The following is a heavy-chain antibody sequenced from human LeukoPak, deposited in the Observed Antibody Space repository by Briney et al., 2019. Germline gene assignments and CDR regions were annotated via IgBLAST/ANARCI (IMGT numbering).Heavy chain of an antibody. CDR1: GGSISSYY. J-gene: IGHJ4*02. CDR2: IYYSGST. Sequence: SETLSLTCTVSGGSISSYYWSWIRQPPGKGLEWIGYIYYSGSTNYNPSLKSRVTISVDTPKNQFSLKLSSVTAADTAVYYCASLSKITMIDHWGQGTLVTVSS. V-gene: IGHV4-59*01. D-gene: IGHD3-22*01. CDR3: ASLSKITMIDH.